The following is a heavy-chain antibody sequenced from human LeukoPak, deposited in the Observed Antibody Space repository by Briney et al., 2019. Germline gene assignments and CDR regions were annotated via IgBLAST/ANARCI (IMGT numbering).Heavy chain of an antibody. J-gene: IGHJ5*02. V-gene: IGHV3-30*03. D-gene: IGHD6-13*01. CDR2: ISYDGSNK. CDR1: GFTFSSYG. CDR3: ARTRAAAGYSSFWFDP. Sequence: GGSLRLSCAASGFTFSSYGMHWVRQAPGKGLEWVAVISYDGSNKYYADSVKGRFTISRDNSKNTLYLQMNSLRTEDTAVYYCARTRAAAGYSSFWFDPWGQGTLVTVSS.